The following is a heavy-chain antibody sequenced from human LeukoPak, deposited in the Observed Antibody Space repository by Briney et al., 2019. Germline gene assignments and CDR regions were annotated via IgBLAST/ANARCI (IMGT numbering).Heavy chain of an antibody. CDR1: GFTFSSYG. J-gene: IGHJ5*02. CDR3: AKEFGVVPAAADWFDP. V-gene: IGHV3-30*18. CDR2: ISYDGSNK. D-gene: IGHD2-2*01. Sequence: AGGSLRLSCAASGFTFSSYGMHWVRQAPGKGLEWVAVISYDGSNKYYADSVKGRFTISRDNSKNTLYPQMNSLRAEDTAMYYCAKEFGVVPAAADWFDPWGQGTLVTVSS.